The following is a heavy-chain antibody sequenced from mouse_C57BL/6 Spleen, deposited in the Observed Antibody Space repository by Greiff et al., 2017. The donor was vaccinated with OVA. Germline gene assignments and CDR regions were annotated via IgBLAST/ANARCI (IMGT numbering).Heavy chain of an antibody. CDR1: GYTFTSYW. CDR3: ATYYSKGAWFAY. Sequence: QVQLQQSGAELAKPGASVKLSCKASGYTFTSYWMHWVKQRPGQGLDWIGYINPSSGYTKYNQKFKDKATLTADKSSSTAYMQLSILTYADSEVYYCATYYSKGAWFAYWGQGTLVTVSA. J-gene: IGHJ3*01. CDR2: INPSSGYT. V-gene: IGHV1-7*01. D-gene: IGHD2-5*01.